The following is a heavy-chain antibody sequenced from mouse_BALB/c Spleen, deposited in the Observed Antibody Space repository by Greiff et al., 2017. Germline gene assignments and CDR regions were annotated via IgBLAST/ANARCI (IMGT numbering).Heavy chain of an antibody. CDR3: ASKGLREDYLDY. CDR2: ISSGGGST. Sequence: EVQLVESGGGLVKPGGSLKFSCAASGFAFSSYDMSWVRQTPEKRLEWVAYISSGGGSTYYPETVKGRFTISSDNATNTLYLQMSSLKSEDSAVYYCASKGLREDYLDYWGQGTTLTVSS. J-gene: IGHJ2*01. CDR1: GFAFSSYD. D-gene: IGHD1-1*01. V-gene: IGHV5-12-1*01.